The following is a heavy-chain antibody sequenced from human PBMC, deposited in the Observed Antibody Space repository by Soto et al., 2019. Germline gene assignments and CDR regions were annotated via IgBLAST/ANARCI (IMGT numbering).Heavy chain of an antibody. V-gene: IGHV3-30*18. J-gene: IGHJ4*02. CDR2: ISYDGSNK. CDR3: AKDGMFDSSGYYYYVDY. CDR1: GFTFSNYG. Sequence: QVQLVESGGGVVQPGRSLRLSCGASGFTFSNYGMHWVRQAPGKGLEWVSVISYDGSNKYYVDSVKGCFTISRDNSKNTLYLQMNSLRAEDTAVYYCAKDGMFDSSGYYYYVDYWGQGTRVTVSS. D-gene: IGHD3-22*01.